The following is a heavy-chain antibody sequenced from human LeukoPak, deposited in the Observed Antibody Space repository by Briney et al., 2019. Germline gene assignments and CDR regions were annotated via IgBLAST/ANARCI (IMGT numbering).Heavy chain of an antibody. V-gene: IGHV3-23*01. CDR1: GLTFSSYA. J-gene: IGHJ6*02. CDR3: ASAQFYSRGYYYAPKDYGMDV. D-gene: IGHD3-22*01. CDR2: INGSGSST. Sequence: GGSLRLSCAASGLTFSSYAMSWVRQAPGKGLEWVSAINGSGSSTYYADSVKGRFTISRDNSKNTLYLQMNSLRAEDTAVYYCASAQFYSRGYYYAPKDYGMDVWGQGTTVTVSS.